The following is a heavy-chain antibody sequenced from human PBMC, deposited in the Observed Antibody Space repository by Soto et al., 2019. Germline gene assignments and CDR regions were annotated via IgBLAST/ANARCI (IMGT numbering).Heavy chain of an antibody. CDR2: ILYDGSNK. D-gene: IGHD1-26*01. CDR1: GFTFSSYG. CDR3: ARERGSYLSF. Sequence: QVRLMESGGGVAQPGRSLRLVCAASGFTFSSYGMHWIRQAPGKGLEWVAVILYDGSNKYYADSVKGRFTISRDNSNNTLYLQMNSLRGDDTGVYYCARERGSYLSFWGQGTLVTVSS. V-gene: IGHV3-30*03. J-gene: IGHJ4*02.